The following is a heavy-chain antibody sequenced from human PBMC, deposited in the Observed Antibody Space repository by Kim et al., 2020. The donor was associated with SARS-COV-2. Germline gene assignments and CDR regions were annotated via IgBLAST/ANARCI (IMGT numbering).Heavy chain of an antibody. Sequence: SETLSLTCTVSGGSISSYYWSWIRQPPGKGLEWIGYIYYSGSTNYNPSLKSRVTISVDTSKNQFSLKLSSVTAADTAVYYCARSKMTTVTKFDYLGQGTLVTVSS. CDR3: ARSKMTTVTKFDY. J-gene: IGHJ4*02. V-gene: IGHV4-59*13. CDR1: GGSISSYY. D-gene: IGHD4-17*01. CDR2: IYYSGST.